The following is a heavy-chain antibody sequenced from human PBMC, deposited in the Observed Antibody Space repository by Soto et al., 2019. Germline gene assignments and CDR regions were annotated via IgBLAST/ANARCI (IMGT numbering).Heavy chain of an antibody. Sequence: GGSLRLSCAASGFTFSSYSMNWVRQAPGKGLEWVSYISSSSSTIYYADSVKGRFTISRDNAKNSLYLQMNSLRDEDTAVYYCARSLPMKTKKNNWFDPWGQGTLVTVSS. D-gene: IGHD1-1*01. CDR2: ISSSSSTI. V-gene: IGHV3-48*02. CDR1: GFTFSSYS. CDR3: ARSLPMKTKKNNWFDP. J-gene: IGHJ5*02.